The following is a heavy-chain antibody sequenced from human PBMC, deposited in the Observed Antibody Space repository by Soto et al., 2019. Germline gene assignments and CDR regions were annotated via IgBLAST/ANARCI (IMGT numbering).Heavy chain of an antibody. Sequence: PGGSLRLSCAASGFTFSSYAMHWVRQAPGKGLEWVAVISYDGSNKYYADSVKGRFTISRDNSKNTLYLQMNSLRAEDTAVYYCARDSTYSSGWYDAVLDYWGQGTLVTVSS. V-gene: IGHV3-30-3*01. CDR1: GFTFSSYA. J-gene: IGHJ4*02. D-gene: IGHD6-19*01. CDR3: ARDSTYSSGWYDAVLDY. CDR2: ISYDGSNK.